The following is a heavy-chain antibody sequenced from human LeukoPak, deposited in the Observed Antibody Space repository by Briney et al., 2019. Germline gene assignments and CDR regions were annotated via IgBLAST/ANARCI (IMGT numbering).Heavy chain of an antibody. D-gene: IGHD1-7*01. V-gene: IGHV1-69*01. CDR2: IIPIFGTA. J-gene: IGHJ4*02. CDR3: AGARTTGTTFPFDY. CDR1: GGTFSSYA. Sequence: SSVKVSCKASGGTFSSYAISWVRQAPGQGLEWMGGIIPIFGTANYAQKFQGRVTITADESTSTAYMELSSLRSEDTAVYCCAGARTTGTTFPFDYWGQGTLVTVSS.